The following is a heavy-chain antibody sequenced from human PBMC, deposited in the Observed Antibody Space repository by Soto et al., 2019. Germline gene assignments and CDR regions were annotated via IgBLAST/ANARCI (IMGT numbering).Heavy chain of an antibody. J-gene: IGHJ5*02. CDR1: GFGFGGFA. D-gene: IGHD7-27*01. CDR2: IRATGDTT. Sequence: EVQLLESGGGLVQPGGSLRLSCAASGFGFGGFAMNWVRQAPGKGLEWVSAIRATGDTTHYADSVKGRFTISRDNSKKLLYLQKNRLRAEDTAVYYCAKENGILGANWGIFQSWGQGTLVTVSS. V-gene: IGHV3-23*01. CDR3: AKENGILGANWGIFQS.